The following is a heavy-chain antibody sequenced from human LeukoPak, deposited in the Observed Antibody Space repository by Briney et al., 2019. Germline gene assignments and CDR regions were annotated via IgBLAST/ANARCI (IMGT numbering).Heavy chain of an antibody. V-gene: IGHV1-3*01. D-gene: IGHD2-2*01. Sequence: VASVKVSCKASGYTFTSYAMHWVRQAPGQRLEWMGWINAGNGNTKYSQKFQGRVTITRDTSASTAYMELSSLRSEDTAVYYCARVFCSSTSCYDDYWGQGTLVTVSS. CDR2: INAGNGNT. J-gene: IGHJ4*02. CDR1: GYTFTSYA. CDR3: ARVFCSSTSCYDDY.